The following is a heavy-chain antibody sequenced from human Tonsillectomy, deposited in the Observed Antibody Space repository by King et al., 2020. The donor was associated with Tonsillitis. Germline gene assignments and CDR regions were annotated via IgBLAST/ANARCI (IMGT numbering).Heavy chain of an antibody. J-gene: IGHJ1*01. CDR2: IIDSGPGT. CDR1: GFTFSSYA. Sequence: VQLVESGGGLVQPGGSLRLPCAASGFTFSSYAIRWVPQAPGGGLVGVSSIIDSGPGTYHADSVRGRFTISRENSKNILYLQMNSLRVDDTAVYYCVKAPPRVGYLQHWGQGTLVTVSS. D-gene: IGHD2-15*01. CDR3: VKAPPRVGYLQH. V-gene: IGHV3-23*04.